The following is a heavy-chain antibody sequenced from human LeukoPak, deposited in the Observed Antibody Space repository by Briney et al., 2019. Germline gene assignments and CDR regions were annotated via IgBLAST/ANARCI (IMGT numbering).Heavy chain of an antibody. J-gene: IGHJ5*02. CDR3: ARYRWLQNNWFDP. CDR2: IYYSGST. Sequence: PSETLSLTCTVSGGSISSYYWSWIRQPPGKGLEWIGYIYYSGSTNYNPSLKSRVTISVDTSKDQFSLKLSSVTAADTAVYYCARYRWLQNNWFDPWGQGTLVTVSS. D-gene: IGHD5-24*01. V-gene: IGHV4-59*01. CDR1: GGSISSYY.